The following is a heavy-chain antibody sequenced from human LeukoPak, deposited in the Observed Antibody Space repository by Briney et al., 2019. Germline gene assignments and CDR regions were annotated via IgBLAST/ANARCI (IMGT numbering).Heavy chain of an antibody. J-gene: IGHJ4*02. CDR1: GGSISTYY. V-gene: IGHV4-59*08. CDR2: IHHSGST. CDR3: ARHLSILPAANYY. D-gene: IGHD2-2*01. Sequence: SETLSLTCTVSGGSISTYYWSWIRQPPGEGLEWIGNIHHSGSTNYNPSLESRVTISVDTSKNQFSLRLSSVTAADTAVYYCARHLSILPAANYYWGQGTLVTVSS.